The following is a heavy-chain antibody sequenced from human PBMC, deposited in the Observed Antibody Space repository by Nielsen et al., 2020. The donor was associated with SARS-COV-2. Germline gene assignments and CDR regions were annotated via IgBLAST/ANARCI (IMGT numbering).Heavy chain of an antibody. J-gene: IGHJ4*02. V-gene: IGHV3-33*05. CDR1: GFTFSSYG. CDR3: ASNLPYYYDSSGRFDY. CDR2: ISYNGTNK. D-gene: IGHD3-22*01. Sequence: GGSLRLSCAASGFTFSSYGMHWVRQAPGKGLDWVAVISYNGTNKYYADSVKGRFTVSRDNSKNSLYLQMNSLRAEDTAVYYCASNLPYYYDSSGRFDYWGQGTLVTVSS.